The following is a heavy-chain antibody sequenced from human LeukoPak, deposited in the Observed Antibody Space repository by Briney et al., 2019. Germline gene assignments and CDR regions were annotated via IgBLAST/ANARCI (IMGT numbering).Heavy chain of an antibody. CDR1: GGSLSSYY. CDR2: IYYSGST. CDR3: ASTPYYDSSGYPDV. V-gene: IGHV4-59*08. J-gene: IGHJ6*02. D-gene: IGHD3-22*01. Sequence: SETLSPTCTVSGGSLSSYYWSWIRQPPGKGLEWIGYIYYSGSTNYNPSLKSRVTISVDTSKNQFSLKLNSVTAADTAVYYCASTPYYDSSGYPDVWGQGTTVTVSS.